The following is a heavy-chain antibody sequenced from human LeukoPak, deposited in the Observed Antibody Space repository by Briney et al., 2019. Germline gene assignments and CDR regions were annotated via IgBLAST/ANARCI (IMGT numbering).Heavy chain of an antibody. CDR3: AKPLHYDSSPHGGY. J-gene: IGHJ4*02. CDR1: GFTFSGYA. D-gene: IGHD3-22*01. CDR2: ISGSGGST. Sequence: GGSLRLSCAASGFTFSGYAMSWVRQAPGKGLEWVSAISGSGGSTYYADSVKGRFTISRDNSKNTLYLQMNSLRAEDTAVYYCAKPLHYDSSPHGGYWGQGTLVTVSS. V-gene: IGHV3-23*01.